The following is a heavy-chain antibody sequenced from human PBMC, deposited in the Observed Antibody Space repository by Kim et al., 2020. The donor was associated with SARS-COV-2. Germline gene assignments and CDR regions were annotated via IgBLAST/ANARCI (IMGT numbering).Heavy chain of an antibody. Sequence: GGSLRLSCAASGFTFSSYGMHWVRQAPGKGLEWVAVIWYDGTNKYYADSVKGRFTISRDNSKNTLYLQMNSLRAEDTAVYYCARDGLRLSGDSSGYRHFDYWGQGTLVTVSS. CDR2: IWYDGTNK. D-gene: IGHD3-22*01. V-gene: IGHV3-33*01. CDR3: ARDGLRLSGDSSGYRHFDY. J-gene: IGHJ4*02. CDR1: GFTFSSYG.